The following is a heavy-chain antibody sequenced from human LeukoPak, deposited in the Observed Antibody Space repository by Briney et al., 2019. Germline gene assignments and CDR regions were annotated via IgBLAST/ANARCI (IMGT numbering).Heavy chain of an antibody. D-gene: IGHD6-13*01. CDR2: ISGSGGST. CDR3: AKEHGGSSWYEDAFDI. V-gene: IGHV3-23*01. Sequence: GGSLRLSCAASGFTFSSYGMSWVRQAPGKGLEWVSDISGSGGSTYYADSVKGRFTISRNNSKNTLYLQMNSLRAEDTAVYYCAKEHGGSSWYEDAFDIWGQGTMVTVSS. CDR1: GFTFSSYG. J-gene: IGHJ3*02.